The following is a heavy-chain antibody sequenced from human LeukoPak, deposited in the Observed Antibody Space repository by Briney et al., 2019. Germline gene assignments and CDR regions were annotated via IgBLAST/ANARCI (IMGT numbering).Heavy chain of an antibody. CDR1: GDNVSSYSAT. V-gene: IGHV6-1*01. D-gene: IGHD3-10*01. CDR2: TYNRSKWYS. Sequence: PSQTLSLTCAISGDNVSSYSATWSWIRQSPSRGLEWLGRTYNRSKWYSDYAVSVRSRLTINPDTSKNQFPLQLNSVTPDDTAVYYCARGVGAAWKVFDYWGQGTLVTVSS. J-gene: IGHJ4*02. CDR3: ARGVGAAWKVFDY.